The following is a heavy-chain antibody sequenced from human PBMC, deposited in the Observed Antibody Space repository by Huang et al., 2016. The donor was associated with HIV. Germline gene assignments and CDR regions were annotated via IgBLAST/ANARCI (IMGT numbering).Heavy chain of an antibody. CDR3: ARALVHYYYQHFDY. CDR2: ISAHNGNT. D-gene: IGHD3-22*01. J-gene: IGHJ4*02. Sequence: QVQLVQSGAEVKKPGASVKVSCKVSGYTFTSYGISWVRQAPGQGLEWMGWISAHNGNTNYAQQLQGRVTMTTDTSTSTAYMERRSLRSDDTAVYYCARALVHYYYQHFDYWGQGTLVTVSS. V-gene: IGHV1-18*01. CDR1: GYTFTSYG.